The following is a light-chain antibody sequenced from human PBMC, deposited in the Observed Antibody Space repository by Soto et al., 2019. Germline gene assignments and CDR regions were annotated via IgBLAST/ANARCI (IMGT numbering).Light chain of an antibody. Sequence: RSTVSWSGEESSTLCCTASQSVSSYLAWYQQKPGQAPRLLIYGASTRATGIPARFSGSGSGTEFTLIISSLQSEDFAVYYCQHYHHWPPWTFGQGNKV. CDR1: QSVSSY. CDR3: QHYHHWPPWT. J-gene: IGKJ1*01. V-gene: IGKV3-15*01. CDR2: GAS.